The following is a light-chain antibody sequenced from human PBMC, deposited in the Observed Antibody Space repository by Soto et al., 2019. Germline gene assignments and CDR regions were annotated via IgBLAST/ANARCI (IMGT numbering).Light chain of an antibody. CDR2: EVS. V-gene: IGLV2-23*02. Sequence: QSVLTQPASVYWSPGQSITISCTGTSSDVGSYNLVSWYQQHPGKAPKLMIYEVSKRPSGVSNRFSGSKSGNTASLTISGLQAEDEADYYCCSYAGSSSLFGTGTKVTVL. J-gene: IGLJ1*01. CDR3: CSYAGSSSL. CDR1: SSDVGSYNL.